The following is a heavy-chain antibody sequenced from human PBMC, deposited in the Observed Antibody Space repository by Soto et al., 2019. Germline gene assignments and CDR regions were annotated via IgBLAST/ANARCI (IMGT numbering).Heavy chain of an antibody. CDR2: IIPIFTKP. CDR1: GGTFETYA. CDR3: ARTGDIVVVGDFYYGMAV. Sequence: VQLVQSGAEVKIPGSSVKVSCTASGGTFETYALSWVRQAPGQGLEWLGGIIPIFTKPTYARKFQGRITITADESTTTVYLDLSSLTSDDTAVYYCARTGDIVVVGDFYYGMAVWGQGTTVIVSS. J-gene: IGHJ6*02. V-gene: IGHV1-69*01. D-gene: IGHD2-2*01.